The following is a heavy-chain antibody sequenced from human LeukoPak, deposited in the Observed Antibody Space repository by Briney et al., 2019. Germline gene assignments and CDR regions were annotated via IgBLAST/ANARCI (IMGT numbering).Heavy chain of an antibody. CDR1: GYSFISYA. Sequence: ASVTVSCTASGYSFISYAINWVRQAPGQGLEWMGWFSAYNGNTYYAQKLQGRVTMATDTSTSTVYMELRSLRSDDTAVYYCARGGRYGGNTGLDYWGQGTLVTVSS. D-gene: IGHD4-23*01. CDR2: FSAYNGNT. CDR3: ARGGRYGGNTGLDY. J-gene: IGHJ4*02. V-gene: IGHV1-18*01.